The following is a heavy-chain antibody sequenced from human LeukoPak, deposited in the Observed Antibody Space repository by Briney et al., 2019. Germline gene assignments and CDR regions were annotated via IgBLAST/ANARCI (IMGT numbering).Heavy chain of an antibody. Sequence: ASVKVSCKASGYTFTSYDINWVRQATGQGLEWMGWMNPNSGNTGYAQKFQGRVTMTRNTSISTAYMELSSLRSEDTAVYYCARGRDVGYGHYYGMDVWGQGTTVTVSS. V-gene: IGHV1-8*01. J-gene: IGHJ6*02. D-gene: IGHD2-8*02. CDR3: ARGRDVGYGHYYGMDV. CDR1: GYTFTSYD. CDR2: MNPNSGNT.